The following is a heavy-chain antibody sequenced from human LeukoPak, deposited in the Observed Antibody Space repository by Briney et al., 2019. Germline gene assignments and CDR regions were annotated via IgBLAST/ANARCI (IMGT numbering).Heavy chain of an antibody. Sequence: ASVKVSCKGSGYTLTELSMHWVRQAPGKGLEWMGGFDPEDGETIYAQKFQGRVTMTEDTSTDTAYMELSSLRSEDTAVYYCATDSSGYWSLDAFDIWGQGTMVTVSP. CDR2: FDPEDGET. V-gene: IGHV1-24*01. J-gene: IGHJ3*02. CDR1: GYTLTELS. D-gene: IGHD3-22*01. CDR3: ATDSSGYWSLDAFDI.